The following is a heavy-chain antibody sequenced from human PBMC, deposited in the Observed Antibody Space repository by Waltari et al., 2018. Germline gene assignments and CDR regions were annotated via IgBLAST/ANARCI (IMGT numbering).Heavy chain of an antibody. Sequence: QVQLVQSGAEVKKPGASVKVSCKASGYTFTSYDINWVRQATGQGLEWMGGMNPNSGNTGYAQKFQGRVTMTRNTSISTAYVELSSVRSEYTAVYYCARVRAAAGNNNWFDPWGQGTLVTVSS. CDR2: MNPNSGNT. J-gene: IGHJ5*02. CDR3: ARVRAAAGNNNWFDP. V-gene: IGHV1-8*01. CDR1: GYTFTSYD. D-gene: IGHD6-13*01.